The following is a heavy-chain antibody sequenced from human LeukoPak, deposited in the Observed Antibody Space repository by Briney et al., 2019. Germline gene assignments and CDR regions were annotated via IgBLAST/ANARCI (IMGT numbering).Heavy chain of an antibody. D-gene: IGHD3-16*02. Sequence: PSQTLSLTCTVSGGSISSGGYYWSWIRQHPGKGLEWIGYIYYSGSTYYNPSLKSRVTISVDTSKNQFSLKLSSVTAADTAVYYCARGQIDLRLGELSLSPGIVWFDPWGQGTLVTVSS. CDR1: GGSISSGGYY. V-gene: IGHV4-31*03. CDR2: IYYSGST. CDR3: ARGQIDLRLGELSLSPGIVWFDP. J-gene: IGHJ5*02.